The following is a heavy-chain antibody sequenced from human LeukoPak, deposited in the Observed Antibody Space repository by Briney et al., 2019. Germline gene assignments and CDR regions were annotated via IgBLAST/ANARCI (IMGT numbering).Heavy chain of an antibody. V-gene: IGHV3-30-3*01. CDR2: ISYDGSNE. D-gene: IGHD4-17*01. J-gene: IGHJ6*02. CDR3: ARSMTTTFYYYYYGTDV. Sequence: PGGSLRLSCAASGFFFSSYAMYWVRQAPGKGLEWVALISYDGSNEYYADSVKGRFTISRDNSKNTLYLQMTSLGAEDTAVYYCARSMTTTFYYYYYGTDVWGQGTTVIVSS. CDR1: GFFFSSYA.